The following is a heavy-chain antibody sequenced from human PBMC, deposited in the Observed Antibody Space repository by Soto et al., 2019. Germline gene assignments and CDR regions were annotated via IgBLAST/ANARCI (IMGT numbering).Heavy chain of an antibody. CDR2: ISGNNYYI. J-gene: IGHJ6*02. CDR3: PRSDHRRPFIREGQRTDMDV. CDR1: GFPCSYYT. D-gene: IGHD1-1*01. V-gene: IGHV3-21*06. Sequence: PGGSLRLSCEASGFPCSYYTINWVRQAPGKGLEWVSSISGNNYYIYYADSVMGRFIMSRGNAKSSLFLQMNSLRADDTGAYFCPRSDHRRPFIREGQRTDMDVWGPGTTVAVSS.